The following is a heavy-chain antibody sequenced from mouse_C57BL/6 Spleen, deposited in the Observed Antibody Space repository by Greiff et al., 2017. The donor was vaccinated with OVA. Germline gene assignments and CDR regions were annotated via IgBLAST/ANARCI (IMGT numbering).Heavy chain of an antibody. CDR1: GFTFSDYY. J-gene: IGHJ3*01. CDR3: ARSDGSSSFAY. D-gene: IGHD1-1*01. CDR2: INYDGSST. Sequence: EVKLVESEGGLVQPGSSMKLSCTASGFTFSDYYMAWVRQVPEKGLEWVANINYDGSSTYYLDSLKSRFIISRDNAKNILYLQMSSLKSEDTATYYCARSDGSSSFAYWGQGTLVTVSA. V-gene: IGHV5-16*01.